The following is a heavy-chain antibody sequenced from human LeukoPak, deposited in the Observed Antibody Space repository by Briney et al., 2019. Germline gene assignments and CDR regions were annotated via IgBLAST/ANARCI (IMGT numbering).Heavy chain of an antibody. V-gene: IGHV3-48*01. J-gene: IGHJ4*02. Sequence: PGGSLRLSCVASGFTFRSYSLNWVRQAPGKWLEWISYISGTSSTIYYTDSVKGRFTISRDNGKNSLYLQMNSLEVEDTAMYYCARDGTGGVNYFGAGSYDSWGQGTLVVVSS. CDR3: ARDGTGGVNYFGAGSYDS. CDR1: GFTFRSYS. D-gene: IGHD3-10*01. CDR2: ISGTSSTI.